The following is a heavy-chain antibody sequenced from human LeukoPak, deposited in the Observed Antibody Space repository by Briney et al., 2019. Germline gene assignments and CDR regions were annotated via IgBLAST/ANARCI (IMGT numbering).Heavy chain of an antibody. Sequence: PGGSLRLSCTASGFTFNRDWTAWVRQAPGKGLEWVANIKQDGSEKYYVDSVKGRFTISRDNAKNSLYLQMNSLRAEDTAVYYCARVSSSSDALDYWGQGTQVTVSS. CDR1: GFTFNRDW. D-gene: IGHD6-6*01. V-gene: IGHV3-7*01. CDR2: IKQDGSEK. CDR3: ARVSSSSDALDY. J-gene: IGHJ4*02.